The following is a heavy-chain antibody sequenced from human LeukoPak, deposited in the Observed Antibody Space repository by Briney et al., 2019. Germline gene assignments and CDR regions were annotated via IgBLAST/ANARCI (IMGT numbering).Heavy chain of an antibody. V-gene: IGHV4-39*07. CDR1: GGSISSSSYY. CDR2: IYQAGQP. CDR3: ARGYYDHWSSNYVSGSPFDI. J-gene: IGHJ3*02. D-gene: IGHD3-3*01. Sequence: SETLSLTCTVSGGSISSSSYYWGWIRQPPGKGLEWIGNIYQAGQPYYNLSLKSRATISVDASKNQFSLKLTSVTVADTAVYYCARGYYDHWSSNYVSGSPFDIWGQGTVVTVSS.